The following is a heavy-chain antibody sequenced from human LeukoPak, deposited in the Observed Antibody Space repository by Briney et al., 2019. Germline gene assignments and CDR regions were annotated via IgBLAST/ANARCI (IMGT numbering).Heavy chain of an antibody. D-gene: IGHD3-22*01. CDR2: IYYSGST. CDR1: GGSISTYY. J-gene: IGHJ4*02. V-gene: IGHV4-59*12. CDR3: ARVGIGAYYYDSSGYAIDY. Sequence: SETLSLTCTVSGGSISTYYWSWIRQPPGKGLEWIGYIYYSGSTNYNPSLKSRVTISVDTSKNQFSLKLSSVTAADTAVYYCARVGIGAYYYDSSGYAIDYWGQGTLVTVSS.